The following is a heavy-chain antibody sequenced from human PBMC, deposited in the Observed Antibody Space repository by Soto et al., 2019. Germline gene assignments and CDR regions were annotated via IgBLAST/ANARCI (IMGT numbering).Heavy chain of an antibody. CDR3: VSGSFPNWFDP. J-gene: IGHJ5*02. CDR2: IYWDNDK. Sequence: QITLKESGPTLVKPTQPLTLTCTFSGFSFSTSGVGVGWVRQPPGKALEWLALIYWDNDKRYRPSLRSRLAITKDTSKNQVVLTMTNMDPVDTATYYCVSGSFPNWFDPWGQGTLVTVSS. V-gene: IGHV2-5*02. CDR1: GFSFSTSGVG. D-gene: IGHD3-10*01.